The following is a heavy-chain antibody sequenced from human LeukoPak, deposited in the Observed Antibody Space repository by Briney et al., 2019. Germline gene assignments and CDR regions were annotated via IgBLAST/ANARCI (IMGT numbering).Heavy chain of an antibody. Sequence: ASVNVSFTASGYTFTSYYMHWVRQAPGQGLEWMGIIDPSGGSTSYAQKFQGRVTMTRDTSTSTGYMELSSLRSEDTAVYYCARDDLGHYSSGIDGRGPGTTVTAPS. J-gene: IGHJ6*02. CDR3: ARDDLGHYSSGIDG. CDR1: GYTFTSYY. D-gene: IGHD7-27*01. V-gene: IGHV1-46*01. CDR2: IDPSGGST.